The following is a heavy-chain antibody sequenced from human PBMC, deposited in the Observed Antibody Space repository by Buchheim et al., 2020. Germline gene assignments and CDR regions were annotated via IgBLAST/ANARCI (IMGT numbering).Heavy chain of an antibody. CDR3: AKLLRYTWNDVSHFDY. Sequence: EVQLLESGGGLVQPGGSLRLSCVASGFTFNNYAMTWVRQAPGKGLQWVSAISGSGDTTHYADAVKGRFTISRDNSNSTFYLQMSSLRPEDTAVYYCAKLLRYTWNDVSHFDYWGLGTL. V-gene: IGHV3-23*01. J-gene: IGHJ4*02. CDR1: GFTFNNYA. CDR2: ISGSGDTT. D-gene: IGHD1-20*01.